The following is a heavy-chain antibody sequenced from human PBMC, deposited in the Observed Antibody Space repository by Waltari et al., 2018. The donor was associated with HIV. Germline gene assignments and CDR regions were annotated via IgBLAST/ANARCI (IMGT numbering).Heavy chain of an antibody. CDR2: ISGSGGST. V-gene: IGHV3-23*01. CDR1: GFTFNRSP. Sequence: EVQLLESGGGLVQPGGSLRLSCPASGFTFNRSPMNWVRQVPGKGLEGVSGISGSGGSTYYADSVKGRLTISRDNSKSTVYLQMNSLRAEDTAIYYCAKDPGMDVWGQGTTVTVSS. CDR3: AKDPGMDV. J-gene: IGHJ6*02.